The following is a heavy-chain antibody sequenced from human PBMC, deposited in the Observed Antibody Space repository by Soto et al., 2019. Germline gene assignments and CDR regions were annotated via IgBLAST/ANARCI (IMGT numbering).Heavy chain of an antibody. CDR3: ARARSGGSSYFDY. CDR1: GGSISSGGYS. J-gene: IGHJ4*02. D-gene: IGHD2-15*01. V-gene: IGHV4-30-2*01. Sequence: QLQLQESGSGLVKPSQTLSLTCAVSGGSISSGGYSWSWIRQPPGKGLEWIGYIYHSGSTYYNPSLKSRGTISVDRSKNQFSLKLSSVTAADTAVYYCARARSGGSSYFDYWGQGTLVTVSS. CDR2: IYHSGST.